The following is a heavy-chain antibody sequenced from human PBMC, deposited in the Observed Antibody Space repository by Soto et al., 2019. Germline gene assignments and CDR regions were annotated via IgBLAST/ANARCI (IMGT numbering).Heavy chain of an antibody. J-gene: IGHJ4*02. V-gene: IGHV4-59*01. CDR2: IYYRGTT. Sequence: QVQLQESGPGLVKPSETLSLTCSVSGVSTSNYYWTWIRQPPGQGPEWIGCIYYRGTTNYNASLNSRVTMSIDTSMNQFSLTLTSVTTADTAVYYCARGGGSPYHDHEFDYWGQGILVTVSS. D-gene: IGHD2-2*01. CDR3: ARGGGSPYHDHEFDY. CDR1: GVSTSNYY.